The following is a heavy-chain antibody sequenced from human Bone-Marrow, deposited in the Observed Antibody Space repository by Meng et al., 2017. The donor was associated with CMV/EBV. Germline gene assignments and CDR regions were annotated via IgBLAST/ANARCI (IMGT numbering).Heavy chain of an antibody. D-gene: IGHD5-18*01. CDR2: ISSGSHAI. Sequence: GESLKISCAASGFTFSSYHMNWVRQAPGKGLEWVSYISSGSHAIYYADSVKGRFTISRDNAKTTLHLQMNSLRAEDTAVYYCAGDGHGYSYGYPYYYYGMDVWGQGTTVTVSS. J-gene: IGHJ6*02. CDR3: AGDGHGYSYGYPYYYYGMDV. CDR1: GFTFSSYH. V-gene: IGHV3-48*04.